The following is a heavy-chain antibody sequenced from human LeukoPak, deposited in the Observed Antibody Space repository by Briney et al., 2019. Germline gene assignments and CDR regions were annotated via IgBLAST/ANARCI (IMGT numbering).Heavy chain of an antibody. CDR1: GGTFSSYA. Sequence: ASVKVSCKASGGTFSSYAISWVRQAPGQGLEWMGMINPSSGSTSYAQKFQGRVTMTRGTSTSTVYMELSSLRSEDTPLYYCARESDTGKDFDHWGQGTLVTVSS. CDR2: INPSSGST. D-gene: IGHD1-1*01. V-gene: IGHV1-46*01. CDR3: ARESDTGKDFDH. J-gene: IGHJ4*02.